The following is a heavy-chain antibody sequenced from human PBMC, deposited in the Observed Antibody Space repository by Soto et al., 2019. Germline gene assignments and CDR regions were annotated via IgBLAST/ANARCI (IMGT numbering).Heavy chain of an antibody. CDR3: AKLGGYDFRYYYYGMDV. Sequence: GGSLRLSCAASGFTFSRYAMSWVRQAPGKGLEWVSAISGSGGSTYYADSAKGRFTISRDNSKNTLYLQMNSLRAEDTAVYYGAKLGGYDFRYYYYGMDVWGQGTTVTVSS. CDR1: GFTFSRYA. D-gene: IGHD5-12*01. V-gene: IGHV3-23*01. CDR2: ISGSGGST. J-gene: IGHJ6*02.